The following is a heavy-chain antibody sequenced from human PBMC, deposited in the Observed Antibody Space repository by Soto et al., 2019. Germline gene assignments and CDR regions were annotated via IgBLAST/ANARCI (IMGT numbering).Heavy chain of an antibody. J-gene: IGHJ6*02. CDR2: VNEDGSEK. CDR3: ARPPRGRYCSGGSCYSGFYYGMDV. CDR1: GFTFNIYY. V-gene: IGHV3-7*01. D-gene: IGHD2-15*01. Sequence: GGSLRLSCAASGFTFNIYYMSWVRQAQGKGLEWVANVNEDGSEKYYVDSVKGRFTISRDNAKNSLYLQMNSLRAEDAAVYYCARPPRGRYCSGGSCYSGFYYGMDVWGQGTTVTVSS.